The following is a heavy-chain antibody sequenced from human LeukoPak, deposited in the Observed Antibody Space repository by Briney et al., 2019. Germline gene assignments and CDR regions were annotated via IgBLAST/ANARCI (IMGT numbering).Heavy chain of an antibody. CDR3: ARELDYGSRGGFDY. V-gene: IGHV3-66*01. CDR1: GFSFSIHG. Sequence: PPGGSLTLSCAASGFSFSIHGMGWVRRAPGKGLEWVSVIYSGGSTYYADSVKGRFTISRDNSKNTLYLQMNSLRAEDAAVYYCARELDYGSRGGFDYWGQGTLVTVSS. D-gene: IGHD4-17*01. CDR2: IYSGGST. J-gene: IGHJ4*02.